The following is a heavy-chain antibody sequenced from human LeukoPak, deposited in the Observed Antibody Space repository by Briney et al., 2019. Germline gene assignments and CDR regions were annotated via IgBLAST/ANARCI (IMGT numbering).Heavy chain of an antibody. CDR2: INSDGSST. D-gene: IGHD6-13*01. CDR3: ARLRDSSSPRYYYYGLDV. J-gene: IGHJ6*02. V-gene: IGHV3-74*01. CDR1: GFTFSSYW. Sequence: PGGSLRLSCAASGFTFSSYWIHWVRQAPGKGLVWVSRINSDGSSTNYADSVKGRFTISRDNAKNTLYLQMNSLRAEDTAVYYCARLRDSSSPRYYYYGLDVWGQGTTVTVSS.